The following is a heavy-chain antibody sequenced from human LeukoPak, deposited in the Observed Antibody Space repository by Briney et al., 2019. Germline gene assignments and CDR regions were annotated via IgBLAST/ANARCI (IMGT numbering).Heavy chain of an antibody. D-gene: IGHD1-26*01. Sequence: PGTSLRLSCAASGFNFQAYSLHWVRQTSGKGLEWLALISPNGINVHYAESVKGRFSISRDNSKDTLYLQMSTLRSDDTAIYYCVRDLSGSNYRLYFDYWGQGTLVTVSS. V-gene: IGHV3-30*04. CDR3: VRDLSGSNYRLYFDY. CDR2: ISPNGINV. J-gene: IGHJ4*02. CDR1: GFNFQAYS.